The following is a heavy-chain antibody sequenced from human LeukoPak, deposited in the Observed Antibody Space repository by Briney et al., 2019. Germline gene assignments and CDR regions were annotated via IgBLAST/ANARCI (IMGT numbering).Heavy chain of an antibody. Sequence: QTGGSLRLSCAASGFPFSTYAMSWVRQAPGKGLEWVSVISGSGGDTYYADSVKGRFTISRDNSKNTLYLQMNSLRAEDTAVYYCAKIPYSSGWVQNWFDPWGQGTLVTVSS. D-gene: IGHD6-19*01. CDR3: AKIPYSSGWVQNWFDP. CDR2: ISGSGGDT. CDR1: GFPFSTYA. J-gene: IGHJ5*02. V-gene: IGHV3-23*01.